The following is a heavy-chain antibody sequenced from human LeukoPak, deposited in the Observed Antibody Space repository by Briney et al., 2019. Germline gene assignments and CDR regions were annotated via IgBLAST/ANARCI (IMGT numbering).Heavy chain of an antibody. Sequence: ASVKVSCKVSGYTLIEFSMHWVRQAPGKGLEWMGGFDHEDGETIYAQKFQGRVTMTEDTSTDTAYMELSSLKSEDTAVYYCGTMRGNPGAFGIWGQGTMVTVSS. D-gene: IGHD3-22*01. CDR2: FDHEDGET. CDR1: GYTLIEFS. CDR3: GTMRGNPGAFGI. J-gene: IGHJ3*02. V-gene: IGHV1-24*01.